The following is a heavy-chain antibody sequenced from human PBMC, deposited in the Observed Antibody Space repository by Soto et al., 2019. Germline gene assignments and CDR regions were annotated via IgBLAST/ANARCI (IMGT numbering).Heavy chain of an antibody. Sequence: PGGSLRLSCAASGFTFSSYWMSWVRQAPGKGLEWVANIKQDGSEKYYVDSVKGRFTISRDNAKNSLYLQMNSLRAEDTAVYYCARDWRHSNSLYYYYYMDVWGKGTTVTVSS. J-gene: IGHJ6*03. V-gene: IGHV3-7*01. CDR3: ARDWRHSNSLYYYYYMDV. CDR2: IKQDGSEK. D-gene: IGHD4-4*01. CDR1: GFTFSSYW.